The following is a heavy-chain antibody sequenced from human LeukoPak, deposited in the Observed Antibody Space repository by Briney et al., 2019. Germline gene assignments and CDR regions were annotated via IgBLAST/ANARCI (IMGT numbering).Heavy chain of an antibody. J-gene: IGHJ4*02. CDR1: GGSFSGYY. D-gene: IGHD1-7*01. CDR2: INHSGST. Sequence: PSETLSLTCAVYGGSFSGYYWSWIRQPPGEGLEWIGEINHSGSTNYNPSLKSRVTISVDTSKNHISLQLSSVTAADTAVYYCARITGSTFIDSWGPGTLVTVSS. V-gene: IGHV4-34*01. CDR3: ARITGSTFIDS.